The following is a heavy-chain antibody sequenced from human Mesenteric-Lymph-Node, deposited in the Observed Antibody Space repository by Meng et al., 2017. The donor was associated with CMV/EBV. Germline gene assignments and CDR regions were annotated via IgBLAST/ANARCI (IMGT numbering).Heavy chain of an antibody. CDR2: INPNSGGT. J-gene: IGHJ6*02. V-gene: IGHV1-2*02. D-gene: IGHD2-2*01. Sequence: ASVKVSCKASGYTFTGYYMHWVRQAPGQGLEWMGWINPNSGGTNYAQKFQGRVTMTRDTSISTAYMELSRLRSDDTAVYYCASHCSSTGCYYYGMDVWGQGTTVTVSS. CDR3: ASHCSSTGCYYYGMDV. CDR1: GYTFTGYY.